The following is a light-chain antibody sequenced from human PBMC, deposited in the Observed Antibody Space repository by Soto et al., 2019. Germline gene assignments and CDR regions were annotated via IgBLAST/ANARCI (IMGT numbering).Light chain of an antibody. Sequence: DIQMTQSPSTLSASIGDRVTITCRASQSVNKWLAWYQQKAGKAPKLLISDATNLESGIPSRFSGSGSGTEFNLTISSLQHHDFATYHCHQYDCYTPAWTFGQGTRVEIK. CDR2: DAT. J-gene: IGKJ1*01. CDR3: HQYDCYTPAWT. V-gene: IGKV1-5*01. CDR1: QSVNKW.